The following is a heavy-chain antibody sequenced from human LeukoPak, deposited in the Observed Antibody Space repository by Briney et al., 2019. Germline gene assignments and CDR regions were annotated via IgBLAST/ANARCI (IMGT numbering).Heavy chain of an antibody. Sequence: PSETLSLTCTVSGDSIGGSNYYWAWIRQSPGKGLEWIGSVFYSGNTYYNPSLQSRVTISVDTSKNQFSLNLYSVTAADTATYYCARRGITYSSSFFAYWGKGTLVTVSS. CDR1: GDSIGGSNYY. J-gene: IGHJ4*02. CDR2: VFYSGNT. V-gene: IGHV4-39*01. CDR3: ARRGITYSSSFFAY. D-gene: IGHD6-13*01.